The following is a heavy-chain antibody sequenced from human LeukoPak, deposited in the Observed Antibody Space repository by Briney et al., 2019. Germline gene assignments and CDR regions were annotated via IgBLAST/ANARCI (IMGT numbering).Heavy chain of an antibody. D-gene: IGHD6-13*01. V-gene: IGHV4-4*07. J-gene: IGHJ6*02. CDR2: IYSSGTT. CDR1: GGSISSYY. Sequence: KPSETLSLTCTVSGGSISSYYWSWIRQPAAKGLEWIGRIYSSGTTTYNPSFKSRVTMSLDTSNNQLSLKLTSVTAADTAAYYCARVSPIPAAGSSYYFAMDVWGQGTTVTVSS. CDR3: ARVSPIPAAGSSYYFAMDV.